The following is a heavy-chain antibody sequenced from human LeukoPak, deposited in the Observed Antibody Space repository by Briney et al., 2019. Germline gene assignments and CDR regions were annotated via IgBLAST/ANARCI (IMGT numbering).Heavy chain of an antibody. CDR1: GFTFSSYA. CDR3: AKDRRMIVVGPTLD. V-gene: IGHV3-23*01. D-gene: IGHD3-22*01. J-gene: IGHJ4*02. Sequence: GGSLRLSCAASGFTFSSYAMSWVRQAPGKGLEWVSAISGSGGSTYYADSVKGRFTISRDNSRNTLYLQMNSLRAEDTAVYYCAKDRRMIVVGPTLDWGQGTLVTVSS. CDR2: ISGSGGST.